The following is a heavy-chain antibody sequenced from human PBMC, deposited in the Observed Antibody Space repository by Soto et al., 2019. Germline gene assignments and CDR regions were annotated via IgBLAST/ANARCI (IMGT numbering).Heavy chain of an antibody. Sequence: GGSLRLSCAASGFTFSSYGMHWVRQAPGKGLEWVAVISYDGRNKYYADAVKGRFTISRDNSKNTLYLQMSSLRAEDTAVYYCVKDGSSGWPYFYDMDVWGQGTTVTVSS. CDR2: ISYDGRNK. CDR3: VKDGSSGWPYFYDMDV. V-gene: IGHV3-30*18. D-gene: IGHD6-19*01. CDR1: GFTFSSYG. J-gene: IGHJ6*02.